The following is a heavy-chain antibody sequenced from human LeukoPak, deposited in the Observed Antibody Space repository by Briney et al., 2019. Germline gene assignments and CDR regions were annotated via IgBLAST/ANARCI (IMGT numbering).Heavy chain of an antibody. J-gene: IGHJ4*02. CDR3: ARGFSGWTRYDH. D-gene: IGHD6-19*01. CDR2: IYYSGST. CDR1: GGSISSYH. V-gene: IGHV4-59*01. Sequence: SETLSLTCTVSGGSISSYHWSWIRQPPGKGLEWIGSIYYSGSTNYNPSLKSRVTISVDTSNNQFSLKLSSVTAADTAVYYCARGFSGWTRYDHWGQGTLVTVSS.